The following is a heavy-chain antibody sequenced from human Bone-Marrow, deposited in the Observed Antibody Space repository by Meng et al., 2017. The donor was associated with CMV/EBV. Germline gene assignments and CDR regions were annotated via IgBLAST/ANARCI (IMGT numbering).Heavy chain of an antibody. Sequence: GESLKISCAASGFTFSSYAMHWVRQAPGKGLEWVAVISYDGGNKYYADSVKGRFTISRDNAKNSLYLQMNSLRAEDTAVYYCARDGDSPNPSYYYYGMDVWGQGTTVTVSS. CDR3: ARDGDSPNPSYYYYGMDV. D-gene: IGHD7-27*01. J-gene: IGHJ6*02. V-gene: IGHV3-30-3*01. CDR2: ISYDGGNK. CDR1: GFTFSSYA.